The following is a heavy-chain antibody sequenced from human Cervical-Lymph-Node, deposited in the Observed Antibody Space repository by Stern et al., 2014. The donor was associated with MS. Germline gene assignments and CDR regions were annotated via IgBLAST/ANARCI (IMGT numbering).Heavy chain of an antibody. V-gene: IGHV4-31*03. Sequence: VQLVESGPGLVKPSQTVSLTCTVSGASVSSSGYYWSWIRQHPGKGLEWLGSIYYTGSNYYNPSLKSRVTISLDTSKNRFSLRLSSVTAADTAVYFCARGATINDFDFWGQGTLVTVSS. CDR2: IYYTGSN. CDR3: ARGATINDFDF. D-gene: IGHD5-12*01. J-gene: IGHJ4*02. CDR1: GASVSSSGYY.